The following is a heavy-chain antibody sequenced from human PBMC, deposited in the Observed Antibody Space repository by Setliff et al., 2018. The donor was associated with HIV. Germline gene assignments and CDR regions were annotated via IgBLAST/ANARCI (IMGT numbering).Heavy chain of an antibody. CDR3: ARGTTLNVVPDAFDI. D-gene: IGHD4-17*01. Sequence: PSETLSLTCTVTGYSISSGYYWAWIRQPPGKGLEWIGYIYHAGNTYYNPSLKRRVTISVDTSKNQITLRLKSLTAADTAVYYCARGTTLNVVPDAFDIWGQGTMVTVSS. V-gene: IGHV4-38-2*02. CDR2: IYHAGNT. CDR1: GYSISSGYY. J-gene: IGHJ3*02.